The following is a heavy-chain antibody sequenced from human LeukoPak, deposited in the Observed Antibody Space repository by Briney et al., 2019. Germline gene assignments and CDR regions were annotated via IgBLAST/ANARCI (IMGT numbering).Heavy chain of an antibody. CDR2: IYYSGST. V-gene: IGHV4-59*01. Sequence: SETLSLTCTVSGGSISSYYWSWIRQPPGKGLEWIGYIYYSGSTNYNPSLKSRVTISVDTSKNQFSLKLSSVTAADTAVYYCARASPGYSSGWPYCYYGMDVWGQGTTVTVSS. J-gene: IGHJ6*02. D-gene: IGHD6-19*01. CDR3: ARASPGYSSGWPYCYYGMDV. CDR1: GGSISSYY.